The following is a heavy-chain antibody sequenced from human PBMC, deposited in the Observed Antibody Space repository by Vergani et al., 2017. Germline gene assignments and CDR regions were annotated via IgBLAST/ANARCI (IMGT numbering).Heavy chain of an antibody. CDR3: ANPQRCSGGSCYPGP. CDR2: ISGSGGST. D-gene: IGHD2-15*01. CDR1: GFTFSSYA. J-gene: IGHJ4*02. V-gene: IGHV3-23*01. Sequence: EVQLLESGGGLVQPGGSLRLSCAASGFTFSSYAMSWVRQAPGKGLEWVSAISGSGGSTYYADSVKGRFSISRDNSKNTLYLQMNSLRAEDTAVYYCANPQRCSGGSCYPGPWGQGTLVTVSS.